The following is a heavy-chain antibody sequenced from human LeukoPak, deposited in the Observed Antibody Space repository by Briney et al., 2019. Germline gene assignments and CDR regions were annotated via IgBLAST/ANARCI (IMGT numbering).Heavy chain of an antibody. Sequence: SQTLSLTCTVSGGSISSGGYYWSWIRQHPGKGLEWIGYIYYSGSTYYNPSLKSRVTISVDTSKNQFSLKLSSVTAADTAVYYCARDHGDYYYGMDVWGQGTTVTVSS. CDR1: GGSISSGGYY. D-gene: IGHD4-17*01. V-gene: IGHV4-31*03. CDR2: IYYSGST. J-gene: IGHJ6*02. CDR3: ARDHGDYYYGMDV.